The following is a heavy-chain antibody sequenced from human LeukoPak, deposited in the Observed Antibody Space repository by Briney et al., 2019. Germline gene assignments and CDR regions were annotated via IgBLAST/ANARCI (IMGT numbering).Heavy chain of an antibody. CDR1: GFTFSSYG. CDR3: ARGTGNYYGY. V-gene: IGHV3-30*03. CDR2: ISYDGSNK. Sequence: GRSLRLSCAASGFTFSSYGMHWVRQAPGKGLEWVAVISYDGSNKYYADSVKGRFTITRDSAKNTLYLQMNSLRAEDTAVYYCARGTGNYYGYWGQGTLVTVSS. D-gene: IGHD3/OR15-3a*01. J-gene: IGHJ4*02.